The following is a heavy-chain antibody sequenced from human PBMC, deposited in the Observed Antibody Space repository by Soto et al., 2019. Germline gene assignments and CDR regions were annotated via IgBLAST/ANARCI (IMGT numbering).Heavy chain of an antibody. V-gene: IGHV1-69*05. Sequence: QVQLVQSGAEVKKPGSSVKVSCKASGGTFSRYAISWVRQAPGQGLEWMGGIIPLFGTANYAEKFQGRVTITXXEXTXXGDMELRRLRSEDTAVYYCAQTLGLVVAGPGRFDLWGRGTLVTVSS. CDR2: IIPLFGTA. J-gene: IGHJ2*01. CDR3: AQTLGLVVAGPGRFDL. D-gene: IGHD6-19*01. CDR1: GGTFSRYA.